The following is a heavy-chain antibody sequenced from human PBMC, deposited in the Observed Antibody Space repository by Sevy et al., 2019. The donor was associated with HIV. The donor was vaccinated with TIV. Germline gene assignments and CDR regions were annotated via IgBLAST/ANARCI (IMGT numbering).Heavy chain of an antibody. J-gene: IGHJ6*03. V-gene: IGHV4-59*01. CDR2: VYYTGKT. CDR3: ARGGAGRQFDYYYYMDV. CDR1: GVSITRSY. D-gene: IGHD6-6*01. Sequence: SETLSLTCNVSGVSITRSYWNWIRQTPGKGLEWIAFVYYTGKTNYNPSLKSRVTVSLDTSMGQFSLKLSSVTAADTAVYYCARGGAGRQFDYYYYMDVWGKGTTVTVSS.